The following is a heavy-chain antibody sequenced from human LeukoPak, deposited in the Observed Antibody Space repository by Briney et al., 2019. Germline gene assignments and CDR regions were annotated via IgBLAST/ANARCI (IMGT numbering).Heavy chain of an antibody. D-gene: IGHD3-22*01. CDR1: GFTFSSYS. Sequence: GGSLRLSCAASGFTFSSYSMNWVRQAPGKGLEWVSSISSSSSYIYYADSVKGRFTISRDNAKNSLYLQMKSLRAEDTAVYYCARISDSSGYAGAFDIWGQGTMVTVSS. V-gene: IGHV3-21*01. J-gene: IGHJ3*02. CDR2: ISSSSSYI. CDR3: ARISDSSGYAGAFDI.